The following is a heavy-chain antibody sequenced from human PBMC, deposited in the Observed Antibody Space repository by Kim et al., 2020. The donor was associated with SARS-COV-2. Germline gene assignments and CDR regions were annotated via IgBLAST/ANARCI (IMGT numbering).Heavy chain of an antibody. CDR3: ARVGYGDYVGLNWFDP. J-gene: IGHJ5*02. Sequence: SETLSLTCTVSGGSISSYYWSWIRQPPGKGLEWIGYIYYSGITNYNPSLKSRVTISVDTSKNQFSLKLSSVTAADTAVYYCARVGYGDYVGLNWFDPWGQGTLVTVSS. D-gene: IGHD4-17*01. CDR2: IYYSGIT. V-gene: IGHV4-59*01. CDR1: GGSISSYY.